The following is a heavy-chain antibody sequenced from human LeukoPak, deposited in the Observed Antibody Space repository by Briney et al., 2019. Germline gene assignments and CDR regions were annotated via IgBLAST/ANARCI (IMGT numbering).Heavy chain of an antibody. CDR3: ARAGAFWYPELGELSLPLDY. CDR2: IYHSGST. V-gene: IGHV4-4*02. Sequence: SETLSLTCAVSGGSISSSNWWSWVRQPPGKGLEWIGEIYHSGSTNYNPSLKSRVTISVDKSKNQFSLKLSSVTAADTAVYYCARAGAFWYPELGELSLPLDYWGQGTLVTVSS. J-gene: IGHJ4*02. D-gene: IGHD3-16*02. CDR1: GGSISSSNW.